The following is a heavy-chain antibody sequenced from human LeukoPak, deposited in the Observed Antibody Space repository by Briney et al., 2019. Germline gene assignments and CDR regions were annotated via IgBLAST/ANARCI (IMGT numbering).Heavy chain of an antibody. CDR1: GFTFSSYG. J-gene: IGHJ4*02. CDR3: ARDHEWGRAYFDY. Sequence: SGRSLRLSCAASGFTFSSYGMHWVRQAPGKGLEWVAVIWYGGSNEYCADSVKGRFTISRDNSKNTLYLQMNSLRAEDTAVYYCARDHEWGRAYFDYWGQGTLVTVSS. CDR2: IWYGGSNE. V-gene: IGHV3-33*01. D-gene: IGHD1-26*01.